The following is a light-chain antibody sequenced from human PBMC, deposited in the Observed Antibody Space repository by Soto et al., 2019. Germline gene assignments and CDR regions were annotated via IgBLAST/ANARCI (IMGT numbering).Light chain of an antibody. Sequence: DIQLTQSPSSLSASVGDRVIITCQVSQDITTHLNWYQQKPGKAPKLLIYAASNLQSGIPSRFSGSGSETDFTLTISSLQPEDFATYYCQQSYSTPWTFGQGTKVDIK. CDR2: AAS. CDR3: QQSYSTPWT. J-gene: IGKJ1*01. V-gene: IGKV1-39*01. CDR1: QDITTH.